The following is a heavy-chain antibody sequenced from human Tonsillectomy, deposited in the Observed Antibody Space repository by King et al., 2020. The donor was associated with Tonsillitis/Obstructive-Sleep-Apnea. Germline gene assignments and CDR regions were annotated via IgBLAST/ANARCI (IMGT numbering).Heavy chain of an antibody. CDR3: AKDYSNYYYYYMNV. CDR2: ISWSSDSI. J-gene: IGHJ6*03. CDR1: GFTFDDYA. D-gene: IGHD4-11*01. V-gene: IGHV3-9*01. Sequence: VQLVESGGGLVQPGRSLRLSCAASGFTFDDYAMHWVRQAPGKGLEWVSGISWSSDSIDYADSVKGRFTISRDNAKNSLYLQMNSLRAEDTALYYCAKDYSNYYYYYMNVWGKGTTVTVSS.